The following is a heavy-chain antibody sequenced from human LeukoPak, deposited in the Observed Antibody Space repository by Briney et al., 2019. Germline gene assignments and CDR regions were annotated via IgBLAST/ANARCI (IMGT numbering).Heavy chain of an antibody. CDR1: GFIFSSYA. Sequence: GGSLRLSCAASGFIFSSYAMSWVREAPARGLEWVSSLRGNGDTFYADSVKGRFTLSRDESRNTVYLQLNNLGVEDTAVYYCAKASWVPSADAVLWGQGTVVTVSS. J-gene: IGHJ4*02. CDR3: AKASWVPSADAVL. CDR2: LRGNGDT. V-gene: IGHV3-23*01. D-gene: IGHD3-10*01.